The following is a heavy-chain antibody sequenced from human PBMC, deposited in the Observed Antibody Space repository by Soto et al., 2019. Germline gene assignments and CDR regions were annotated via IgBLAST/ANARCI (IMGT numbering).Heavy chain of an antibody. J-gene: IGHJ4*02. CDR3: VREISVAGGHFDY. CDR2: ISIGSSTI. Sequence: PGGSLRLSCEASGFTFRNYKMNWVRQAPGKGLEWVSQISIGSSTIYYADSVRGRFTISRDNAKNSLYLQMNSLRDEDTAVYYCVREISVAGGHFDYWGQGTLVTVSS. D-gene: IGHD6-19*01. V-gene: IGHV3-48*02. CDR1: GFTFRNYK.